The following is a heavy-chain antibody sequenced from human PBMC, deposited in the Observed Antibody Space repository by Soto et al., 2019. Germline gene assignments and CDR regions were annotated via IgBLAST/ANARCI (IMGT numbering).Heavy chain of an antibody. CDR2: IYYSGST. D-gene: IGHD3-10*01. V-gene: IGHV4-59*01. Sequence: PSETLSLTCTVSGSSISSYYWSWIRQPPGKGLEWIGYIYYSGSTNYNPSLKSRVTISVDTSKNQFSLKLSSVTAADTAVYYCARAGLYYYGSGSYYNPLYWYYYMDVWGKGTTVTVSS. CDR3: ARAGLYYYGSGSYYNPLYWYYYMDV. J-gene: IGHJ6*03. CDR1: GSSISSYY.